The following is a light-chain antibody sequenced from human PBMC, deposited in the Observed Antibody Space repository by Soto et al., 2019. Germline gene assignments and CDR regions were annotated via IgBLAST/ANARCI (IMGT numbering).Light chain of an antibody. V-gene: IGLV3-27*01. CDR1: VLAKKY. CDR2: KDS. CDR3: YSAADNIGV. Sequence: SYELTQPSSVSVSPGQTARITCSGDVLAKKYARWFQQKPGQAPVLVIYKDSERPSAIPERFSGSSSGTTVTLTISGAQVEDEADYYCYSAADNIGVFGGGTKLTVL. J-gene: IGLJ3*02.